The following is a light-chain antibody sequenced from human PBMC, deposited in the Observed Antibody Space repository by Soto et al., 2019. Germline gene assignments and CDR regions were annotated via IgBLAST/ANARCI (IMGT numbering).Light chain of an antibody. Sequence: DSQMTQYPSTLSASIGDRVTITCRAGQSISSWLAWYLQKPGKAPKLLISKASTLQSGVPPRFSGSGSGTVFALTISSLQPDDFATYSCQQYESYPMTFGGGTKVEIK. CDR1: QSISSW. J-gene: IGKJ4*01. V-gene: IGKV1-5*03. CDR3: QQYESYPMT. CDR2: KAS.